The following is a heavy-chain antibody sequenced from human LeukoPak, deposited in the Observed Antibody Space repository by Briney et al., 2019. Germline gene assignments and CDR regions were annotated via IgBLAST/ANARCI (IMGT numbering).Heavy chain of an antibody. J-gene: IGHJ5*01. V-gene: IGHV3-74*01. CDR2: INSDGSST. CDR1: GFTFSSYW. Sequence: GGSLRLSCAASGFTFSSYWMHWVRQAPGKGLVWVSRINSDGSSTTYADSVKGRFTISRDNAKNTLYLQMNSLRAEDTAVYYCARGVYKWNYWFDSWGQGTLATVSS. D-gene: IGHD1-7*01. CDR3: ARGVYKWNYWFDS.